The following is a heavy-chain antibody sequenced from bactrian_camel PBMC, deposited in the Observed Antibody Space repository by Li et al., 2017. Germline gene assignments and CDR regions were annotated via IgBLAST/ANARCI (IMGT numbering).Heavy chain of an antibody. Sequence: VQLVESGGDSVGAGGSLRLSCTASGGTFDGSGVGWFRQAPGKEREEVGIARTYGDTTSYGDPVKGRFTIVVDNAKDTMYLQMNNLNQEDTARYYCAVDRGTGCKFRAGTAYWGQGTQVTVS. V-gene: IGHV3S66*01. D-gene: IGHD6*01. CDR3: AVDRGTGCKFRAGTAY. CDR2: ARTYGDTT. J-gene: IGHJ4*01. CDR1: GGTFDGSG.